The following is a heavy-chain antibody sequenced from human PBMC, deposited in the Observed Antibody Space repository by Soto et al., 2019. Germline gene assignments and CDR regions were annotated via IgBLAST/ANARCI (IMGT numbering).Heavy chain of an antibody. CDR2: IYYSGST. CDR3: ARHRGPMVRGVISNSFDP. V-gene: IGHV4-30-4*01. Sequence: SETLSLTCTVSGGSISSGDYYWSWIRQPPGKGLEWIGYIYYSGSTYYNPSLKSRVTISVDTSKNQFSLKLSSVTAADTAVYYCARHRGPMVRGVISNSFDPWGQGTLVTVSS. D-gene: IGHD3-10*01. J-gene: IGHJ5*02. CDR1: GGSISSGDYY.